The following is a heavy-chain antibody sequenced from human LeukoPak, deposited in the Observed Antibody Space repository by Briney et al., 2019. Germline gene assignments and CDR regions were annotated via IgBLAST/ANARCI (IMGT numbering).Heavy chain of an antibody. D-gene: IGHD1-26*01. CDR3: ASQVGATNGYFDY. CDR1: GYSISSGYY. V-gene: IGHV4-38-2*01. Sequence: SETLSLTCAVSGYSISSGYYWGWIRQPPGKGLEWIGSIYHSGSTYYNPSLKSRVTISVDTSKNQSSLKLSSVTAADTAVYYCASQVGATNGYFDYWGQGTLVTVSS. CDR2: IYHSGST. J-gene: IGHJ4*02.